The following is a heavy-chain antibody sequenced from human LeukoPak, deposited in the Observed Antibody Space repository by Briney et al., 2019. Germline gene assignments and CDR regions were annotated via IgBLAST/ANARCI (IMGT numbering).Heavy chain of an antibody. CDR1: GDSINSHY. Sequence: SETLSLSCSVSGDSINSHYWSWIRQPPGRGLEWIGYIFHTGSTNYNPALKSRVTISVDTSKNQYSLNLTSVDAADTAIYYCARLQGLLWFGELSIFDYWGQGILVTVSS. D-gene: IGHD3-10*01. J-gene: IGHJ4*02. CDR3: ARLQGLLWFGELSIFDY. V-gene: IGHV4-59*11. CDR2: IFHTGST.